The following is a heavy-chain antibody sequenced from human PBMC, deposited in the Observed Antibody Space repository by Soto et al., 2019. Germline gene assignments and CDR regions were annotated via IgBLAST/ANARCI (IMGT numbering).Heavy chain of an antibody. CDR1: GGSFSGYY. CDR3: ASSASGSYYGGYFQH. V-gene: IGHV4-34*01. D-gene: IGHD1-26*01. Sequence: SETLSLTCAVYGGSFSGYYWSWIRQPPGRGLEWIGEINHSGTTNNNPSLKSRVTISVDTSKNQFSLKLSSVTAADTAVYYCASSASGSYYGGYFQHWGQGTLVTVSS. CDR2: INHSGTT. J-gene: IGHJ1*01.